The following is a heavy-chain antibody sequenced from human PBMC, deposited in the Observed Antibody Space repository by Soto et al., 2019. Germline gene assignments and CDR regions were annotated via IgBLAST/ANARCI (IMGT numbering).Heavy chain of an antibody. Sequence: GASVKVSCKASGGTFSSYAISWVRQAPGQGLEWMGGIIPIFGTANYAQKFQGRVTITADESTSTAYMELSSLRSEDTAVYYCASILGSKPIVFGGAKNNVDWFAPWARGTLVTVSS. CDR1: GGTFSSYA. V-gene: IGHV1-69*13. J-gene: IGHJ5*02. D-gene: IGHD3-16*01. CDR3: ASILGSKPIVFGGAKNNVDWFAP. CDR2: IIPIFGTA.